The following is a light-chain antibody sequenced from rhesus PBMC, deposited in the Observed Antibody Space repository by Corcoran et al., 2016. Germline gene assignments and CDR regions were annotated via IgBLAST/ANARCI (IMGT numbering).Light chain of an antibody. CDR3: QQYNSRPYS. CDR2: QAS. Sequence: DIHMTQSPSSLSASVGDTVTITCRASQDINRWLAWYQQNPGKAPRLLLYQASTFQSGVPSRFSGSGSGTDCTLTITSLQSEDFATYDCQQYNSRPYSFGQGTKVEIE. V-gene: IGKV1-21*01. CDR1: QDINRW. J-gene: IGKJ2*01.